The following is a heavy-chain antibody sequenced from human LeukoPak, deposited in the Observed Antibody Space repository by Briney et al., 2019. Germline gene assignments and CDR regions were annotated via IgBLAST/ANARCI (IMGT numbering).Heavy chain of an antibody. D-gene: IGHD6-6*01. V-gene: IGHV3-15*01. CDR2: IKTKADGPA. CDR3: VWSSTWDKRFYLDQ. J-gene: IGHJ4*02. CDR1: GFTFNSAW. Sequence: SGGSLRLSCAASGFTFNSAWMSWVRQAPGKGLEWVARIKTKADGPAEYATPVKGRFAISRDDSQSMVYLQMSSLRSDDTAVYYCVWSSTWDKRFYLDQWGQGTLSPSPQ.